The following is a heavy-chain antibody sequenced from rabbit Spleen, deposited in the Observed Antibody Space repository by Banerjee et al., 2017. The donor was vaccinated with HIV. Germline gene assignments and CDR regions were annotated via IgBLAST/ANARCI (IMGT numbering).Heavy chain of an antibody. CDR2: IEPIFGNT. CDR3: VRDQAGYAVYGPYYCNL. CDR1: GFDFGTYG. Sequence: QEQLVESGGGMVQPGGSLKLSCKDSGFDFGTYGVTWIRQAPGKGLEWIVYIEPIFGNTYYANWVNGRFTISSHNAQNTLYLQLNSLTAADTATYFCVRDQAGYAVYGPYYCNLWGQGTLVTVS. D-gene: IGHD6-1*01. V-gene: IGHV1S47*01. J-gene: IGHJ4*01.